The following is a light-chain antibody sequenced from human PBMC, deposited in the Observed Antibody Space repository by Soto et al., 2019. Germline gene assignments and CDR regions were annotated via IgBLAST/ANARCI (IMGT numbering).Light chain of an antibody. Sequence: EIVMTQSPATLSVSPGERATLACRASQSFSSNLAWYQQKPGQAPRLLIYGASIRSNGIQARFSGSGSATEFTLTIRSLQSEDFAVYYCQQYNNWPPITFGQGKRLEIK. CDR1: QSFSSN. CDR2: GAS. V-gene: IGKV3-15*01. J-gene: IGKJ5*01. CDR3: QQYNNWPPIT.